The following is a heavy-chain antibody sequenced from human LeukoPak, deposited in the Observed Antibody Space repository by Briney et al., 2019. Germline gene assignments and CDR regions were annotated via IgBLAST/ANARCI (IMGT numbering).Heavy chain of an antibody. D-gene: IGHD1-26*01. V-gene: IGHV3-64*01. CDR3: ARSSGSPSLNFDY. J-gene: IGHJ4*02. Sequence: GGSLRLSCAASGFTFSSYAMHWVRQAPGKGLEYVSAISSNGGSTYYANSVKGRFTISRDNSKNTLYLQMGSLRAKDMAVYYCARSSGSPSLNFDYWGQGTLVTVSS. CDR1: GFTFSSYA. CDR2: ISSNGGST.